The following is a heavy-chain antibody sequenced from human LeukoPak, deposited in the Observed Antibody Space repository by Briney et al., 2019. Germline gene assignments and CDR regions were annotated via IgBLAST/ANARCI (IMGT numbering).Heavy chain of an antibody. CDR1: GGSISSSSYY. CDR2: IYYSGST. J-gene: IGHJ4*02. V-gene: IGHV4-39*01. Sequence: PSETLSLTCTVSGGSISSSSYYWGWTRQPPGKGLEWIGSIYYSGSTYYNPSLKSRVTISVDTSKNQFSLRLSSVTAADTAVYYCARRSRWGWYVPAPFDYWGQGTLVTVSS. D-gene: IGHD6-19*01. CDR3: ARRSRWGWYVPAPFDY.